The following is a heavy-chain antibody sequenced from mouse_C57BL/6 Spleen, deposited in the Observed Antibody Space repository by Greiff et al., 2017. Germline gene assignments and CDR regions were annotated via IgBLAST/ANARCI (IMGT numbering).Heavy chain of an antibody. CDR1: GYTFTSYW. CDR3: AREGTTVVATDYYAMDY. V-gene: IGHV1-55*01. D-gene: IGHD1-1*01. CDR2: IYPGSGST. J-gene: IGHJ4*01. Sequence: QVQLKQPGAELVKPGASVKMSCKASGYTFTSYWITWVKQRPGQGLEWIGDIYPGSGSTNYNEKFKSKATLTVDTSSSTAYMQLSSLTSEDSAVYYCAREGTTVVATDYYAMDYWGQGTSVTVSS.